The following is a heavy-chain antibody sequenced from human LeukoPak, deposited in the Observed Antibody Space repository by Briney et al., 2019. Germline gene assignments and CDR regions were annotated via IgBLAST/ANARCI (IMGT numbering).Heavy chain of an antibody. J-gene: IGHJ4*02. CDR1: GGSISQYY. CDR2: VYRSGNT. D-gene: IGHD1-26*01. V-gene: IGHV4-59*01. CDR3: ARELSGSFDY. Sequence: SETLSLTCTLSGGSISQYYWSWIRQPPGKGPEWIGYVYRSGNTNYNPSLKSRVTISVDTSKNHFSLNLTSVTAADTAVYYCARELSGSFDYWGQGTLVTVSS.